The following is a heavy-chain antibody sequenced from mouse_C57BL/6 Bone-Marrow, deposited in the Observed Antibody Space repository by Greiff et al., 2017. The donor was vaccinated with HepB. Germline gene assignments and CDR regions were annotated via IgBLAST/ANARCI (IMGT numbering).Heavy chain of an antibody. CDR1: GFTFTDYY. Sequence: EVKLMESGGGLVQPGGSLSLSCAASGFTFTDYYMSWVRQPPGKALEWLGFIRNKANGYTTEYSASVKGRFTISRDNPQSILYLQMNALRAEDSATYYCARYAYGVFAYWGQGTLVTVSA. CDR3: ARYAYGVFAY. D-gene: IGHD6-5*01. CDR2: IRNKANGYTT. V-gene: IGHV7-3*01. J-gene: IGHJ3*01.